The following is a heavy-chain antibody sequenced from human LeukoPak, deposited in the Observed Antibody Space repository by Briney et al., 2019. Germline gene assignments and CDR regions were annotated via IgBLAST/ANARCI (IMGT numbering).Heavy chain of an antibody. Sequence: SETLSLTCTVSGGSISSSSYYWGWIRQPPGKGLEWIGTIYYSGSTYYNPSLKSRVTISMDTSKNHFSLKLNSVTAADTAVYYCASLPGRIQLPSDYWGQGTLVTVSS. CDR1: GGSISSSSYY. CDR2: IYYSGST. D-gene: IGHD5-18*01. CDR3: ASLPGRIQLPSDY. V-gene: IGHV4-39*07. J-gene: IGHJ4*02.